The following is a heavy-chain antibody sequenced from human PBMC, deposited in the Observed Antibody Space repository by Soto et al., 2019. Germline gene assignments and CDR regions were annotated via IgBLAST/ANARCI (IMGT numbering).Heavy chain of an antibody. CDR3: ARMRATAAAGTAAFDI. Sequence: ASVKVSCKASGYTFTGYYMHWVRQAPGQGLGWMGWINPNSGGTNYAQKFQGWVTMTRDTSISTAYIELSRLRSDDTAVYYCARMRATAAAGTAAFDIWGQGTMVTVSS. CDR1: GYTFTGYY. J-gene: IGHJ3*02. CDR2: INPNSGGT. V-gene: IGHV1-2*04. D-gene: IGHD6-13*01.